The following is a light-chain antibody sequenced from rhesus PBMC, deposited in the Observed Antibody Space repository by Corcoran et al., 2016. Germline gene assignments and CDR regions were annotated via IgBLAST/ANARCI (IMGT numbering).Light chain of an antibody. CDR3: RRHNSHPLT. CDR1: QAISSY. CDR2: AAS. J-gene: IGKJ4*01. Sequence: DIQMTQSPSSLSASVGDTVTITCRASQAISSYLNWFQQKPGKAPKLLIYAASSLQSGVPSRFSGSGSWTDFTLTISSMQPENFAPYYCRRHNSHPLTFGGGAKVELK. V-gene: IGKV1-28*03.